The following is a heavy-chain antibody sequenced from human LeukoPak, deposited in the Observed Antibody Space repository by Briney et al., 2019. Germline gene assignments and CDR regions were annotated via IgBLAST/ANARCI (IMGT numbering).Heavy chain of an antibody. CDR3: AREGFCSGGICSYDN. CDR1: GFTFTNYW. Sequence: GGSLRLSCAASGFTFTNYWMNWVRQAPGKGREGVARIKQDGSEKDYVESVKGRFTISRDNAKNSLYLQMDSLRAEDTAVYYCAREGFCSGGICSYDNWGQGTLVTVSS. V-gene: IGHV3-7*01. D-gene: IGHD2-15*01. CDR2: IKQDGSEK. J-gene: IGHJ4*02.